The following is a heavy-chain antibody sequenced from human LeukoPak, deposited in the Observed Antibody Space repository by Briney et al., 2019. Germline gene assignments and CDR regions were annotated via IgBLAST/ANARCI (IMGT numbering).Heavy chain of an antibody. Sequence: PSGTLSLTCTVSGGSISSYYWSWIRQPPGKGLEWIGYIYYSGSTNYNPSLKSRVTISVDTSKNQFSLKLSSVTAADTAVYYCARVEEGAPGYWGQGTLVTVSS. J-gene: IGHJ4*02. V-gene: IGHV4-59*01. CDR1: GGSISSYY. CDR2: IYYSGST. CDR3: ARVEEGAPGY. D-gene: IGHD1-26*01.